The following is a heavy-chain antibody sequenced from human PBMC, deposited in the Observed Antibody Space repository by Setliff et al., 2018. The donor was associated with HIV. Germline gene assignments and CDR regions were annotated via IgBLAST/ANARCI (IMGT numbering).Heavy chain of an antibody. Sequence: SETLSLTCTVPGGSISRSSYYWGWIRQSPGKGLEWIGSIYFNGITHDNPSLKSRVTTSVDTSKNQFSLKVNSVTAADTAVYYYARAFCSSTSCYGGGDAFDIWGQGTMVTVSS. CDR3: ARAFCSSTSCYGGGDAFDI. J-gene: IGHJ3*02. CDR1: GGSISRSSYY. CDR2: IYFNGIT. D-gene: IGHD2-2*01. V-gene: IGHV4-39*07.